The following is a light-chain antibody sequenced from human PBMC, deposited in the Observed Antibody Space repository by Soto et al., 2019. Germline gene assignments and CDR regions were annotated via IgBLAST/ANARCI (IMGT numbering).Light chain of an antibody. CDR1: QSISNN. Sequence: EIVMTQSPATLSVSPGERATLSCRASQSISNNLAWYQQKPGQAPRLLMYGASTRATGIPARFSGSGSATEFTLTISSLQSEDFAVYYCQQYYNWTPFTFGPGTKVDIQ. CDR2: GAS. J-gene: IGKJ3*01. CDR3: QQYYNWTPFT. V-gene: IGKV3-15*01.